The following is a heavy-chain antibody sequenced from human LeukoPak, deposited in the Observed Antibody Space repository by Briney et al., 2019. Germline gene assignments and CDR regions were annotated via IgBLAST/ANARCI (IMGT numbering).Heavy chain of an antibody. J-gene: IGHJ6*02. CDR1: GYTFTSYD. CDR2: MNPNSGKT. D-gene: IGHD3-22*01. Sequence: ASVKVSCKASGYTFTSYDINWVRQATGQGLEWMGWMNPNSGKTGYAQSFQGRVTMTRDTSTDTAYMELNSLGSEDTAVYYCARDYFETSGSVYHFYGLDVWGLGTTVTVSS. V-gene: IGHV1-8*01. CDR3: ARDYFETSGSVYHFYGLDV.